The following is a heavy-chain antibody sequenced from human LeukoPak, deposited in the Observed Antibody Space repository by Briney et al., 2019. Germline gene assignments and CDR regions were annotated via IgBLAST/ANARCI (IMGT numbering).Heavy chain of an antibody. CDR1: GGSISSYY. V-gene: IGHV4-59*01. J-gene: IGHJ4*02. CDR2: IYYSGST. Sequence: SETLSLTCTVSGGSISSYYWSWIRQPPGKGLEWIGYIYYSGSTNHNPSLKSRVTISVDTSKNQFSLKLSSVTAADTAVYYCARGFGSGSPFDYWGQGTLVTVSS. D-gene: IGHD3-10*01. CDR3: ARGFGSGSPFDY.